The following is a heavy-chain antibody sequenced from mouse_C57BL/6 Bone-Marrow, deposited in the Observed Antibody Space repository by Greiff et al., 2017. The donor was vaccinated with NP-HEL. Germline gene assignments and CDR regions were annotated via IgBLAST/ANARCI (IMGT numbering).Heavy chain of an antibody. CDR3: ANMVRRGYFDY. CDR2: INPSSGYT. D-gene: IGHD2-14*01. V-gene: IGHV1-7*01. CDR1: GYTFTSYW. Sequence: QVQLQQSGAELAKPGASVKLSCKASGYTFTSYWMHWVKQRPGQGLEWIGYINPSSGYTKYNQKFKDKATLTADNSSRTAYMQLSSLTYEDSAVYYCANMVRRGYFDYWGQGTTLTVSS. J-gene: IGHJ2*01.